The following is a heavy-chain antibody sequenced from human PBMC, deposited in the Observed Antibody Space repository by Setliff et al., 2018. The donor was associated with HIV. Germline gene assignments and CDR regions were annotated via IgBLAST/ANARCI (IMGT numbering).Heavy chain of an antibody. CDR1: GGTFSSYG. J-gene: IGHJ6*02. V-gene: IGHV1-69*05. CDR3: ARDAWVEFLEWTFYGMDV. D-gene: IGHD3-3*02. CDR2: IIPIFGTA. Sequence: SVKVSCKTSGGTFSSYGIAWVRQAPGQGLEWMGGIIPIFGTANYAQKFQGRVTLTTDTSTSTAYMELRRLRSDDTAVYYCARDAWVEFLEWTFYGMDVWGQGTTVTVSS.